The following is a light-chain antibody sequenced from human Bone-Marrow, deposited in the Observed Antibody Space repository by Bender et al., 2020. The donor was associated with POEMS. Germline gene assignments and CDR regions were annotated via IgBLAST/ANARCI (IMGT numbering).Light chain of an antibody. Sequence: QSALTQPASVSGSPGQSITISCTGTSSDVGTYNLVSWYQQHPDKAPKLMIYDVSKRPSGVPDRFSGSKSGNTASLTVSGLQAEDEADYYCSSYAGSNNSVFGTGTKVTVL. J-gene: IGLJ1*01. CDR3: SSYAGSNNSV. CDR1: SSDVGTYNL. V-gene: IGLV2-8*01. CDR2: DVS.